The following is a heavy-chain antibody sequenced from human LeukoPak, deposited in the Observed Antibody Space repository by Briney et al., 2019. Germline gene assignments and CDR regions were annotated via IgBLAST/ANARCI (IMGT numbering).Heavy chain of an antibody. J-gene: IGHJ4*02. V-gene: IGHV6-1*01. CDR1: GDSVSTTSAG. CDR2: AYYNSNWYY. Sequence: SQTLSLTCAISGDSVSTTSAGWNWIRQSPSRGLEWLGRAYYNSNWYYNYTVSVKGRITIHPDTPKNQFSLQLNSVTPEDTAVYYCARDDMRAYGSGSYDNWGQGTLVTVSS. CDR3: ARDDMRAYGSGSYDN. D-gene: IGHD3-10*01.